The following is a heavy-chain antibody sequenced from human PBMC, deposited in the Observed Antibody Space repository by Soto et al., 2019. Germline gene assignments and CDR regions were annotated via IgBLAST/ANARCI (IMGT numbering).Heavy chain of an antibody. D-gene: IGHD3-3*01. CDR1: GYTFSDYY. J-gene: IGHJ4*02. V-gene: IGHV3-11*01. CDR2: IDTSGTKI. CDR3: ASHYDMWSGYLSPVDY. Sequence: QVQLVESGGDLVKPGGSLRLSCAASGYTFSDYYMSWIRQAPGKGLEWISYIDTSGTKIYYADSVKGRFTITRDNAKNLLYLENNSLGGEETAVYYCASHYDMWSGYLSPVDYWGQGTLVTVSS.